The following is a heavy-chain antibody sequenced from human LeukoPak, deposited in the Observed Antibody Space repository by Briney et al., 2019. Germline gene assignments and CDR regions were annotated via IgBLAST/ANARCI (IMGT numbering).Heavy chain of an antibody. CDR1: GFTFSSYS. CDR2: ISSSSSTI. D-gene: IGHD3-22*01. V-gene: IGHV3-48*01. Sequence: PGASLRLSCAASGFTFSSYSMNWVRQGPGQGLEWVSYISSSSSTIYYADSVKGRFTISRDNAKNSLYLQMNSLRAEDTAVYYCARGVGYYYDSSGYSEVPWGQGTLVTVSS. J-gene: IGHJ5*02. CDR3: ARGVGYYYDSSGYSEVP.